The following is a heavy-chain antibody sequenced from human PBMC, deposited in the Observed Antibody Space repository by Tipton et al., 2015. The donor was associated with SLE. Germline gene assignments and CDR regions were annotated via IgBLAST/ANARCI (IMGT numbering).Heavy chain of an antibody. D-gene: IGHD6-19*01. J-gene: IGHJ4*02. Sequence: TLSLTCTVSGGSISSYYWSWIRQPPGKGLEWIGYIYYSGNTNYNPSLKSRVTISVDTSKNQFSLKLSSVTAADTAVYYCAREDGSGGLDYWGQGTLVTVSS. CDR1: GGSISSYY. CDR2: IYYSGNT. CDR3: AREDGSGGLDY. V-gene: IGHV4-59*01.